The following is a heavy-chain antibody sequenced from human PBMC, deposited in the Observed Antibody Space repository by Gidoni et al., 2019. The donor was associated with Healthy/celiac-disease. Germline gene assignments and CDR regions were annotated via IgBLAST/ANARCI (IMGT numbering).Heavy chain of an antibody. Sequence: QVQLQQWGAGLLKPSETLSLTCAVHGGSFSGYYWSWIRQPPRKGLEWIGEINHSGSTNYNPSLKSRVTISVDTSKNQFSLKLSSVTAADTAVYYCARASPHFDYWGQGTLVTVSS. J-gene: IGHJ4*02. V-gene: IGHV4-34*01. CDR3: ARASPHFDY. CDR1: GGSFSGYY. CDR2: INHSGST.